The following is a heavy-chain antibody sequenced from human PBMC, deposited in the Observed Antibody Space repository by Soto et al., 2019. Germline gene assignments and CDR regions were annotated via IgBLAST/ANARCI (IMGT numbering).Heavy chain of an antibody. CDR1: GFTFSSYS. CDR2: ISSSSSYI. J-gene: IGHJ4*02. V-gene: IGHV3-21*01. Sequence: GGSLRLSCAASGFTFSSYSMNWVRQAPGKGLEWVSSISSSSSYIYYADSVKGRFTISRDNAKNSLYLQMNSLRAEDTAVYYCAGHSSGWYYLFDYWGQGTLVTVSS. D-gene: IGHD6-19*01. CDR3: AGHSSGWYYLFDY.